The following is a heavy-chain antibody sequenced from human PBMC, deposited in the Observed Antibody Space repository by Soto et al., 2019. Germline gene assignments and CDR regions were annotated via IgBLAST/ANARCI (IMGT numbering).Heavy chain of an antibody. CDR3: ARESGSYHFDY. Sequence: GGSLRLSCAASGFSVSSSHMNWVRQAPGKGLEWVSVIYSGGSAYYAVSVKGRFTISRDNSRNTLYLQMNSLTVEDTAVYYCARESGSYHFDYWGQGTPVTVS. V-gene: IGHV3-53*01. CDR1: GFSVSSSH. CDR2: IYSGGSA. D-gene: IGHD1-26*01. J-gene: IGHJ4*02.